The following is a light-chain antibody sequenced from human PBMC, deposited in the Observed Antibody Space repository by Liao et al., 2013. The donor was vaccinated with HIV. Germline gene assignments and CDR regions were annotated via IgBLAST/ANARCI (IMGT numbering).Light chain of an antibody. Sequence: SYDLTQPPSVSVSPGQTASITCSGDKLGDKYTCWYQQKPGQSPVLVIYKDTKRPSGIPERFSGSKSGNTATLTISETQALDEADYYCQAWDISHVCVFGTGTKVTVL. J-gene: IGLJ1*01. V-gene: IGLV3-1*01. CDR3: QAWDISHVCV. CDR1: KLGDKY. CDR2: KDT.